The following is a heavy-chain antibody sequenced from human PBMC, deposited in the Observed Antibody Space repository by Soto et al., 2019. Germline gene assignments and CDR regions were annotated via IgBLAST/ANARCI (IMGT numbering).Heavy chain of an antibody. J-gene: IGHJ5*02. CDR1: GGSISSYY. D-gene: IGHD2-2*01. V-gene: IGHV4-59*01. CDR2: IYYSGST. Sequence: PSETLSLTCTVSGGSISSYYWSWIRQPPGKGPEWIGYIYYSGSTNYNPSLKSRVTISVDTSKNQFSLKLSSVTAADTAVYYCARAPLCSSTSCYDIWFEPSCQATLVTGS. CDR3: ARAPLCSSTSCYDIWFEP.